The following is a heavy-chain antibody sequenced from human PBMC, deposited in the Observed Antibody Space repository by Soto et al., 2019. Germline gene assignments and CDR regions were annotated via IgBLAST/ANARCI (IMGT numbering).Heavy chain of an antibody. CDR3: ARDSPPYSSSSDY. CDR1: GGSISSSSYY. D-gene: IGHD6-6*01. Sequence: SETLSLTCTVSGGSISSSSYYWGWIRQPPGKGLEWIGRIYYSGSNYYNPSLKSRVTISVDTSKNQFSLKLSSVTAADTAVYYCARDSPPYSSSSDYWGQGTLVTVSS. CDR2: IYYSGSN. J-gene: IGHJ4*02. V-gene: IGHV4-39*07.